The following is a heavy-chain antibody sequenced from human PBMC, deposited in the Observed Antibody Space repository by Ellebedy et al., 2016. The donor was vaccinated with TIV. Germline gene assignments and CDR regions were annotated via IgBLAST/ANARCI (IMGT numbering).Heavy chain of an antibody. CDR2: ISYTGGST. CDR3: AKGTVGATYYFDS. D-gene: IGHD1-26*01. Sequence: GESLKISCAASGSTFKNDPMSWVRQAPGKGLEWVSAISYTGGSTFYADSVQGRFTISRDNSESTLSLQMDSLRAEDTAVYYCAKGTVGATYYFDSWGPGALVTVSS. CDR1: GSTFKNDP. J-gene: IGHJ4*02. V-gene: IGHV3-23*01.